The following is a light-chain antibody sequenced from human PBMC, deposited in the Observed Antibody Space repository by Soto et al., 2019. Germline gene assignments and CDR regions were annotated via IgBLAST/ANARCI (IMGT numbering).Light chain of an antibody. CDR1: SSDVGGYNY. V-gene: IGLV2-14*01. J-gene: IGLJ1*01. CDR3: SSYTSSSTRV. Sequence: QSVLTQPASVFGSPGQSITISCTGTSSDVGGYNYVSWYQQHPGKAPKLMIYDVSNRPSGVSNRFSGSKSGNTASLTISGLQVEDEADYYCSSYTSSSTRVFGTGTKVTV. CDR2: DVS.